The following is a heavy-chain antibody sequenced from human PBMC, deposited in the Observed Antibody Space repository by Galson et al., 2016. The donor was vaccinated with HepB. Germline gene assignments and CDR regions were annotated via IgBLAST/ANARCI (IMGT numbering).Heavy chain of an antibody. CDR2: LSDSGSAA. Sequence: SLRLSCAASGVTVSNNYMTWVRQTPGMGLEWVSGLSDSGSAAYYADSVKGRFTISRDNSKNTLSLQMDSLGVEDTAVYYCAKEHSRHGNPYFDYWGQGTLVTVSS. CDR1: GVTVSNNY. D-gene: IGHD1-14*01. J-gene: IGHJ4*02. CDR3: AKEHSRHGNPYFDY. V-gene: IGHV3-23*01.